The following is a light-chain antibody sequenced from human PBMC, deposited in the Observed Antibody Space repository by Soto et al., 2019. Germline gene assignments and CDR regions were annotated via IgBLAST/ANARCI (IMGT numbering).Light chain of an antibody. CDR2: KAS. J-gene: IGKJ2*01. CDR1: QNINSW. Sequence: DIQMTQSPSILSASVGDRVTITCRASQNINSWLAWYQQKPGKAPKLLIYKASSLESGVPSRFRGSGSGTEFTLTISSLQPDDFATYYCQQYNNWYTFGQGTKLEIK. CDR3: QQYNNWYT. V-gene: IGKV1-5*03.